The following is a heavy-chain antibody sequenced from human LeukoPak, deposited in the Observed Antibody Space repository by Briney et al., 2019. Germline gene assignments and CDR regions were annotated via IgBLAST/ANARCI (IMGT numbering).Heavy chain of an antibody. D-gene: IGHD3-10*01. CDR3: ASSYGSGSYPFDY. CDR1: GGSFSGYY. CDR2: INHSGSI. V-gene: IGHV4-34*01. Sequence: SETLSLTCAVYGGSFSGYYWSWIRQPPGKGLEWIGEINHSGSINYNPSLKSRVTISVDTSKNQFSLKLSSVTAADTAVYYCASSYGSGSYPFDYWGQGTLVTVSS. J-gene: IGHJ4*02.